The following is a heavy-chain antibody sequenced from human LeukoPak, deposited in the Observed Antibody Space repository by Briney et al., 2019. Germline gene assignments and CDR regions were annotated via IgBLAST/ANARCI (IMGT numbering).Heavy chain of an antibody. Sequence: SETLSLTCTVSGSSISSGGYYWSWIRQHPGKGLEWIGYIYYSGSTYYNPSLKSRVTISVDTSKNQFSLKLSSVTAADTAVYYCARDEQFPHGFWFDPWGQGTLVTVSS. V-gene: IGHV4-31*03. J-gene: IGHJ5*02. CDR3: ARDEQFPHGFWFDP. CDR1: GSSISSGGYY. CDR2: IYYSGST. D-gene: IGHD6-19*01.